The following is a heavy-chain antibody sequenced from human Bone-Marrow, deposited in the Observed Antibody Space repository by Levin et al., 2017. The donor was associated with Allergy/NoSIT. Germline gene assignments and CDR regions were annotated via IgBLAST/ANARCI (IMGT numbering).Heavy chain of an antibody. V-gene: IGHV1-2*02. J-gene: IGHJ4*02. CDR2: INSKSGGT. Sequence: GESLKISCKASGYTFTGDFIHWVRQAPGQGLEWMGWINSKSGGTIYAQTFQGRVTMTKDTSTSTAYMELSSLRSDDTAVYYCAREERGGDNEHWGQGTLVTVSS. CDR1: GYTFTGDF. D-gene: IGHD2-21*01. CDR3: AREERGGDNEH.